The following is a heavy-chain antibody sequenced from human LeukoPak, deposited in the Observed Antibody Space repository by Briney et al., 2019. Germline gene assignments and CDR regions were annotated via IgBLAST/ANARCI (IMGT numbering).Heavy chain of an antibody. D-gene: IGHD6-19*01. CDR3: ARYGVGAAVRGRRARPVAAGNYFDY. V-gene: IGHV4-38-2*02. Sequence: SETLSLTCTVSGYSISSGYYWGWIRQPPGKGLEWIGSIYHSGSTYYNPSLKSRVTISVDTSKNQFSLKLSSVTAADTAVYYCARYGVGAAVRGRRARPVAAGNYFDYWGQGTLVTVSS. J-gene: IGHJ4*02. CDR1: GYSISSGYY. CDR2: IYHSGST.